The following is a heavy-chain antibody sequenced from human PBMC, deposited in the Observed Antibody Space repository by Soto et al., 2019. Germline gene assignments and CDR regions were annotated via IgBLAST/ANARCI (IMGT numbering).Heavy chain of an antibody. D-gene: IGHD3-10*01. CDR2: IYPGDSDI. J-gene: IGHJ4*02. CDR1: GYDFNSYW. Sequence: PGESLKISCKASGYDFNSYWLGWVRQMPGKGLEWMGIIYPGDSDIRYSPSFEGQVTISADKSISTAYLQWSGLEASDTAMVYCARQYGSGSFDYWGQGIMVTSPQ. V-gene: IGHV5-51*01. CDR3: ARQYGSGSFDY.